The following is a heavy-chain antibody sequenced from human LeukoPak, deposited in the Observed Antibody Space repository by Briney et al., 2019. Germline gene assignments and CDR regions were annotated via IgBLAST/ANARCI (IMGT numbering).Heavy chain of an antibody. CDR1: GYSFTSYW. Sequence: GESLKISCKGSGYSFTSYWNGWVRQIPGKGVEWMGIIYPGDSDTRYSPAFQGQVTISADKSISTAYLQWSSLKAADTGMYYCARITMVGGVMNFDYWGQGTLVTVSS. D-gene: IGHD3-10*01. J-gene: IGHJ4*02. CDR2: IYPGDSDT. V-gene: IGHV5-51*01. CDR3: ARITMVGGVMNFDY.